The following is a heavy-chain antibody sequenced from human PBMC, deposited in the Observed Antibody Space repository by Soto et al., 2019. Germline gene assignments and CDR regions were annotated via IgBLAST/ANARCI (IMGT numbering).Heavy chain of an antibody. V-gene: IGHV4-31*03. J-gene: IGHJ5*02. D-gene: IGHD6-13*01. CDR1: SGSISGGGYY. CDR3: ARAWTATAGWANWFDR. Sequence: QVQLQESGPGLVEPSQTLSLTCTVSSGSISGGGYYWSWIRQHPGKGLEWIGYIYHSGTTYYNPSLKSRLNISVDTSKTQFSLKPSSVAAADTAIYDCARAWTATAGWANWFDRWGQGTLVTVSS. CDR2: IYHSGTT.